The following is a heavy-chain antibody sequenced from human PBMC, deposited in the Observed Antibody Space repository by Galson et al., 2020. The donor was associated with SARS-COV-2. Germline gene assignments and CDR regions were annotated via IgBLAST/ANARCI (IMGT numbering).Heavy chain of an antibody. CDR2: IIPILGIA. Sequence: SVKVSCKASGGTFSSYAISWVRQAPGQGLEWMGGIIPILGIANYAQKFQGRVTITADKSTSTAYMELSSLRSEDTAVYYCARTSAPFGVVIDLYFDYWGQGTLVTVSS. V-gene: IGHV1-69*10. J-gene: IGHJ4*02. D-gene: IGHD3-3*01. CDR3: ARTSAPFGVVIDLYFDY. CDR1: GGTFSSYA.